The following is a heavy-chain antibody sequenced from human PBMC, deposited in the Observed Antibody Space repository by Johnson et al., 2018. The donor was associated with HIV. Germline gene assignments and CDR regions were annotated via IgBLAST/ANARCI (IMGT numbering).Heavy chain of an antibody. V-gene: IGHV3-20*04. CDR3: ARDWSRDDYGGNSGVLRAFDI. CDR2: INWNGGST. CDR1: GFTFDDYG. Sequence: VQVVESGGGVVRPGGSLRLSCAASGFTFDDYGMSWVRQAPGKGLEWVSGINWNGGSTGYADSVKGRFTISRDNAKNSLYLQMNSLRAEDTALYYCARDWSRDDYGGNSGVLRAFDIWGQGTMVTVSS. J-gene: IGHJ3*02. D-gene: IGHD4-23*01.